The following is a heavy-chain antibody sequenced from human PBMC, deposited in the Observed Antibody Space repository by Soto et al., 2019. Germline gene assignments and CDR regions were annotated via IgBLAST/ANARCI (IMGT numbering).Heavy chain of an antibody. V-gene: IGHV1-18*01. CDR2: ISAYSGNK. J-gene: IGHJ4*02. D-gene: IGHD5-18*01. CDR3: TRDTAMALPDA. CDR1: GYTFTSYV. Sequence: QVQLVQSGAEVKKPGASVKVSCKASGYTFTSYVISWVRQAPGQGLEWMGWISAYSGNKNYAQKLQGRVTMTTDTSTSTAYMDLRSLRSDDTAVYYWTRDTAMALPDAWGQGTLVNVSP.